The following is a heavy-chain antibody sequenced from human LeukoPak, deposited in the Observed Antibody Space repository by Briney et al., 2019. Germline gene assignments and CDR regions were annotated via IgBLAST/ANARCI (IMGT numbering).Heavy chain of an antibody. Sequence: GGSLRLSCAASGFTFSSYAMSWVRQAPGEGLEWVSSLDESGSATYYADSVKGRFTISRDNSKNILYLQMDSLRAEDTAVYYCAKAAYFDFWNGYYLDYWGQGTLVTVSS. CDR3: AKAAYFDFWNGYYLDY. CDR1: GFTFSSYA. V-gene: IGHV3-23*05. J-gene: IGHJ4*02. D-gene: IGHD3-3*01. CDR2: LDESGSAT.